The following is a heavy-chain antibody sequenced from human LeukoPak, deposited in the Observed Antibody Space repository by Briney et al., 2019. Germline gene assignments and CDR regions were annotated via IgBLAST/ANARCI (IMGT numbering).Heavy chain of an antibody. CDR3: ARGLTVTTKSGAFDI. Sequence: PSETLSLTCAVSGGSISSGGYSWSWIRQPPGKGLEWIGYIYHSGSTYYNPSLKSRVTISVDRSKNQFSLKPSSVTAADTAVYYCARGLTVTTKSGAFDIWGQGTMVTVSS. CDR2: IYHSGST. J-gene: IGHJ3*02. CDR1: GGSISSGGYS. V-gene: IGHV4-30-2*01. D-gene: IGHD4-17*01.